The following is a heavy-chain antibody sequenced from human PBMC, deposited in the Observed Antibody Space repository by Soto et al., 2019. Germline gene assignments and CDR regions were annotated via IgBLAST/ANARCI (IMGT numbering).Heavy chain of an antibody. J-gene: IGHJ6*02. CDR2: ISSSSSYR. D-gene: IGHD6-19*01. CDR1: GFTFSRYS. Sequence: PGGSLRLSCAVSGFTFSRYSMNWVRQAPGKGLEWVSYISSSSSYRYYADSVKGRFTISRDNAKNSLYLQMNSLRAEDTAVYYCTRDRVAVAGRKHYYYGMDVWGQGTTVTVSS. CDR3: TRDRVAVAGRKHYYYGMDV. V-gene: IGHV3-21*01.